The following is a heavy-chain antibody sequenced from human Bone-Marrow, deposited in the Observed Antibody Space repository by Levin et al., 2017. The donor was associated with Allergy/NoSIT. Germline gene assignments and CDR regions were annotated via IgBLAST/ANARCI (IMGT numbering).Heavy chain of an antibody. D-gene: IGHD2-21*01. V-gene: IGHV3-48*03. CDR1: GFILSDYE. Sequence: PGGSLRLSCAASGFILSDYEVNWVRQPPGKGLEWVSYIGHSDTVRYYAESVRGRFTVSRDNAKNLVSLQVNSLRVDDTAVYYCARETLNCGGDCFDLWGQGTLVTVSS. CDR3: ARETLNCGGDCFDL. J-gene: IGHJ4*02. CDR2: IGHSDTVR.